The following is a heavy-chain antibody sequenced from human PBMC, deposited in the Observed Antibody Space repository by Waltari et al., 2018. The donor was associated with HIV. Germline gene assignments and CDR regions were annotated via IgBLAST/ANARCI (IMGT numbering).Heavy chain of an antibody. D-gene: IGHD3-22*01. CDR2: IYYSGST. V-gene: IGHV4-31*03. CDR1: GGSISSGGYY. CDR3: ATGDDSSGYYYFDY. Sequence: QVQLQESGPGLVKPSQTLSLTCTVSGGSISSGGYYWSWIRQHPGKGLEWIGYIYYSGSTYYNPSLKSRVTISVDTSKNQFSLKLSSVTAADTAVYYCATGDDSSGYYYFDYWGQGTLVTVSS. J-gene: IGHJ4*02.